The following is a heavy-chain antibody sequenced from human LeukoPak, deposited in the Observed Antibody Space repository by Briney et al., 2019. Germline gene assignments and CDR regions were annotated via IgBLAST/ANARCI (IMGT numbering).Heavy chain of an antibody. J-gene: IGHJ5*02. Sequence: PGGSLRLSCVASGFTFSSYSMNWVRQAPGKGLEWVSSISSSSSYKYYTDSVKGRFTISRDNAKNSLYLQMNSLRAEDTAVYYCARGRLDYGDYLNWFDPWGQGTLVTVSS. CDR3: ARGRLDYGDYLNWFDP. D-gene: IGHD4-17*01. V-gene: IGHV3-21*01. CDR1: GFTFSSYS. CDR2: ISSSSSYK.